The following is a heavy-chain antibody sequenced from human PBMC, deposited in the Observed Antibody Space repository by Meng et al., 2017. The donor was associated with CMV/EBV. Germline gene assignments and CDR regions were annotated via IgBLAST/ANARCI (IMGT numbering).Heavy chain of an antibody. J-gene: IGHJ6*02. CDR3: ARGPLSRMYYYYGMDV. V-gene: IGHV3-48*03. Sequence: GESLKISCAASGFTFSSYEMNWVRQAPGKGLEWVSYISSSGSTIYYADSVKGRFTLSRDNAKNSLYLQMNSLRAEDTAVYYCARGPLSRMYYYYGMDVWGQGTTVTVSS. D-gene: IGHD2-2*01. CDR1: GFTFSSYE. CDR2: ISSSGSTI.